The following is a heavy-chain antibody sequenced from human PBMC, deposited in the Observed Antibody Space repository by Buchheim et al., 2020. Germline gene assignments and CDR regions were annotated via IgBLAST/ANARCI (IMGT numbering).Heavy chain of an antibody. Sequence: EVELVESGGTLVQPGGSLRLSCAASGFTFSDYWMTWVRQAPGKGLEWVANIKEDGSQKYYVDSVKGRFNISRDNAKNSLFLRMNSLKVEDTAVYFCARDVTHPIDSWGQGTL. CDR1: GFTFSDYW. CDR2: IKEDGSQK. J-gene: IGHJ4*02. V-gene: IGHV3-7*01. D-gene: IGHD2-15*01. CDR3: ARDVTHPIDS.